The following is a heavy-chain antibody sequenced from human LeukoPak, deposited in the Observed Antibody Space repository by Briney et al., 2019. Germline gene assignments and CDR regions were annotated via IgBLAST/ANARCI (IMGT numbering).Heavy chain of an antibody. D-gene: IGHD2-2*01. J-gene: IGHJ5*02. CDR3: ARVPCLTTSCSPINWFDP. CDR1: GYTFTSYD. CDR2: INPNSGDT. Sequence: GASVKVSCKASGYTFTSYDINWVRQATGQGLEWMGWINPNSGDTSYAQKFQGRVTVTRDTSISTAYMELSSLKSDDTAVYYCARVPCLTTSCSPINWFDPWGQGALVTVSS. V-gene: IGHV1-2*02.